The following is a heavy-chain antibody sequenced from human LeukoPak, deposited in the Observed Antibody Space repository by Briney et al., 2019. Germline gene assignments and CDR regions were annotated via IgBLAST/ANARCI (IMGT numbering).Heavy chain of an antibody. V-gene: IGHV4-39*01. CDR1: GGSISSSSYY. J-gene: IGHJ4*02. D-gene: IGHD2-15*01. CDR2: IYYSGST. Sequence: SETLSLTCTVSGGSISSSSYYWGWIRQPPGKGLEWIGSIYYSGSTYYNPSLKSRVTISVDTSKNQFSLKLSSVTAADTAVYYCARAHCSGGSCYSALFDYWGQGTLVTVSS. CDR3: ARAHCSGGSCYSALFDY.